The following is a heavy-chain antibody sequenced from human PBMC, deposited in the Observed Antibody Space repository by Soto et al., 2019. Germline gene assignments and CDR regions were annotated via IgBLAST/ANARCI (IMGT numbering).Heavy chain of an antibody. CDR2: IKSKTDGGTT. D-gene: IGHD3-10*01. V-gene: IGHV3-15*01. Sequence: GSLGLSCSASGFAVSKAWMSWVRQAAGKGREWGGRIKSKTDGGTTDYAAPVKGRFTISRDDSKNTLYLQMNSLKTEDTAVYYCTTHIRTYYYGSGSKPYYYGMDVWGQGTTDTVSS. CDR3: TTHIRTYYYGSGSKPYYYGMDV. CDR1: GFAVSKAW. J-gene: IGHJ6*02.